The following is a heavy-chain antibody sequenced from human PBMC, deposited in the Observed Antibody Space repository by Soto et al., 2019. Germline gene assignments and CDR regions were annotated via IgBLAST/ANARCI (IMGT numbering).Heavy chain of an antibody. J-gene: IGHJ4*02. Sequence: GGSLRLSCAASGFTFSSYAMHWVRQAPGKGLEWVAVISYDGSNKYYADSVKGRFTISRDNSMNTLYLQMNSLRAEDTAVYYCARVPYSSSSILDYWGQGTLVTVSS. D-gene: IGHD6-6*01. CDR3: ARVPYSSSSILDY. CDR1: GFTFSSYA. CDR2: ISYDGSNK. V-gene: IGHV3-30-3*01.